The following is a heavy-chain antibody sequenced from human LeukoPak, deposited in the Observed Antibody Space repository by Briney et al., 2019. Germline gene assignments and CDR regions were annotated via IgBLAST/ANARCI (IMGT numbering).Heavy chain of an antibody. CDR2: FDPEDGET. CDR1: GYTLTELS. V-gene: IGHV1-24*01. D-gene: IGHD3-10*01. Sequence: GASVKVSCKVSGYTLTELSMHWVRQAPGKGLEWMGGFDPEDGETIYAQKFQGRVTMTEDTSTDTAYMELSSLRSEDTAVYYCARDRQYYYGSGSYKSAGAPDHYYYGMDVWGQGTTVTVSS. CDR3: ARDRQYYYGSGSYKSAGAPDHYYYGMDV. J-gene: IGHJ6*02.